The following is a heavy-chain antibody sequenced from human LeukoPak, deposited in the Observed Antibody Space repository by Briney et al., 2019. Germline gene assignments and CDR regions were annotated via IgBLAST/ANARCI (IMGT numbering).Heavy chain of an antibody. Sequence: ASVKVSCKASGYTFTSYGISWVRQAPGQGLEWMGWISAYNGNTNYAQKLQGRVTMTTDTSTSTAYMELRSLRSDDTAVYYCARGAGEYCSGGSCHHNWFDPWGQGTLVTVSS. CDR3: ARGAGEYCSGGSCHHNWFDP. CDR2: ISAYNGNT. CDR1: GYTFTSYG. J-gene: IGHJ5*02. V-gene: IGHV1-18*01. D-gene: IGHD2-15*01.